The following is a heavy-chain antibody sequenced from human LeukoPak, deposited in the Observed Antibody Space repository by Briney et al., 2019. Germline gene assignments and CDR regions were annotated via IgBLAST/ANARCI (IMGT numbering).Heavy chain of an antibody. Sequence: GGSLRLSCAASAFTFSSYGMHWVRQAPGKGLEWVAFIRYDGSNKYYADSVKGRFTISRDNSKNTLYLQMNSLRAEDTAVYYCAKEGGGQWLARYYFDYWGQGTLVTVSS. CDR1: AFTFSSYG. J-gene: IGHJ4*02. CDR3: AKEGGGQWLARYYFDY. V-gene: IGHV3-30*02. D-gene: IGHD6-19*01. CDR2: IRYDGSNK.